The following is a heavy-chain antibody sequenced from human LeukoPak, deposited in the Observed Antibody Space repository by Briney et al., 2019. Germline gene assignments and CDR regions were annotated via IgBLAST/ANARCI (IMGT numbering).Heavy chain of an antibody. D-gene: IGHD4-17*01. V-gene: IGHV4-34*01. CDR2: INHSGST. Sequence: SETLSLTCAVYGGSFSGYYWSWIRQPPGKGLEWIGEINHSGSTNYNPSLKSRVTISVDTSKNQFSLKLSSVTAADTAVYYCARLSSDNGDYFDYWGQGTLVTVSS. J-gene: IGHJ4*02. CDR1: GGSFSGYY. CDR3: ARLSSDNGDYFDY.